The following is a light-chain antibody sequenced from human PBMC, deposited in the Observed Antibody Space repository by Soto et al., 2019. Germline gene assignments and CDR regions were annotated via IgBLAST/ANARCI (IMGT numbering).Light chain of an antibody. J-gene: IGKJ4*01. CDR2: DAS. CDR3: QQYDNLPLT. V-gene: IGKV1-33*01. Sequence: IPMTQSPSSLSASVGDRVTITCQASQDIRHYLNWYQHKPGEAPKLLIYDASNLETGVPSRFSGSGSGTHFTLTITTLQHEDISTYYCQQYDNLPLTFGGGTQVE. CDR1: QDIRHY.